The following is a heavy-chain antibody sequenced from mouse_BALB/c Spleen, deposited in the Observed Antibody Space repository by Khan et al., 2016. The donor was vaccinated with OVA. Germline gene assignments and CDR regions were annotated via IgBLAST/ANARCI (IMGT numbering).Heavy chain of an antibody. D-gene: IGHD1-1*01. CDR3: SRGTVGRFAY. CDR2: ISYSGST. V-gene: IGHV3-2*02. J-gene: IGHJ3*01. Sequence: EVKLLESGPGLVKPSQSLSLTCTVTGYSITSDYAWNWIRQFPENKLEWMGYISYSGSTSYNPSLKSRISITRDTSKNQFFLQLNSVTTEDTATYYCSRGTVGRFAYWGQGTLVTVSA. CDR1: GYSITSDYA.